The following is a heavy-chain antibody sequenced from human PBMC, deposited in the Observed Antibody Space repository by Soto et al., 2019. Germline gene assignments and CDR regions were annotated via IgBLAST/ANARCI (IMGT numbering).Heavy chain of an antibody. CDR2: IWYDGSNK. J-gene: IGHJ4*02. V-gene: IGHV3-33*01. CDR3: ARDDSPYGSGSYGCGY. CDR1: GSTFSSYG. D-gene: IGHD3-10*01. Sequence: PGGSLRLSCAASGSTFSSYGMHWVRQAPGKGLEWVAVIWYDGSNKYYADSVKGRFTISRDNSKNTLYLQMNSLRAEDTAVYYCARDDSPYGSGSYGCGYWGQGTLVTVSS.